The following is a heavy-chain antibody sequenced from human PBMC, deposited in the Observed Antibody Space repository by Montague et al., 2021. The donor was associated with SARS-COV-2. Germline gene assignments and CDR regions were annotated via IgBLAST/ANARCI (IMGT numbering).Heavy chain of an antibody. Sequence: SETLSLTCAVYGGTFNAYSWSWVRQPPGKGLEWLGEVNHRGSTSYISSLKSRITLSIDTSKSQFSLRLTSLTPADTAVYYCARGADYDFWSGYLRYKWFDPWGLGTPVTVSS. V-gene: IGHV4-34*01. CDR1: GGTFNAYS. J-gene: IGHJ5*02. D-gene: IGHD3-3*01. CDR2: VNHRGST. CDR3: ARGADYDFWSGYLRYKWFDP.